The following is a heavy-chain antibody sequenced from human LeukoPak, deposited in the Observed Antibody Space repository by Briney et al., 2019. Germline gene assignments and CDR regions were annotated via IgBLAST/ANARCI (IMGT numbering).Heavy chain of an antibody. D-gene: IGHD3-22*01. J-gene: IGHJ4*02. Sequence: PGGSLRLSCAASGFTFSSYAMSWVRQAPGKGPEWVSRISSSGAYTSYADSVKGRFTISRDNSKSTLCLQMNSLRAEDTAVYYCAKIPDYYDNSGNAYWGQGTLVTVSS. CDR1: GFTFSSYA. V-gene: IGHV3-23*01. CDR2: ISSSGAYT. CDR3: AKIPDYYDNSGNAY.